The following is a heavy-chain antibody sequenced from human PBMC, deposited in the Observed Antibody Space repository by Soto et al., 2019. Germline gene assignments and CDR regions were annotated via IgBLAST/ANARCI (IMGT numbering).Heavy chain of an antibody. CDR2: IYPGDSDT. CDR3: ARHAYAYCSGGSCRNYSYYYGMDV. V-gene: IGHV5-51*01. D-gene: IGHD2-15*01. Sequence: PGESVKISCKGSGYSFTSYWIGWVRQMPGKGLEWMGIIYPGDSDTRYSPSFQGQVTISADKSISTAYLQWSSLKASDTAMYYCARHAYAYCSGGSCRNYSYYYGMDVWGQGTTVTVSS. CDR1: GYSFTSYW. J-gene: IGHJ6*02.